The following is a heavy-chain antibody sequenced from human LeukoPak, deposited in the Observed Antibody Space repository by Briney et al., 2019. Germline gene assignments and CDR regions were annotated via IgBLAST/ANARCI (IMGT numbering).Heavy chain of an antibody. V-gene: IGHV3-53*01. CDR3: ASPSSGQSFDI. CDR2: IYSGGST. D-gene: IGHD6-19*01. CDR1: GFSFSSYG. J-gene: IGHJ3*02. Sequence: PGGSLRLSCTASGFSFSSYGMSWVRQAPGKGLEWVSIIYSGGSTDYADSVKGRFTISRDKSKNTLYLQMNSLRAEDTAMYYCASPSSGQSFDIWGQGTMVTVSS.